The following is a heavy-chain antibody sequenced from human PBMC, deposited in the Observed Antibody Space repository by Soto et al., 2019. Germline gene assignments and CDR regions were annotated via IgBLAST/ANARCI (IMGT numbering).Heavy chain of an antibody. CDR2: IIPIFGTA. V-gene: IGHV1-69*13. CDR3: ARGRRRVVAATPPSANWFDP. Sequence: ASVKVSCKASGGTFSSYAISWVRQAPGQGLEWMGGIIPIFGTANYAQKFQGRVTITADESTSTAYMELSSLRSEDTAVYYCARGRRRVVAATPPSANWFDPWGQGTLVTVSS. CDR1: GGTFSSYA. J-gene: IGHJ5*02. D-gene: IGHD2-15*01.